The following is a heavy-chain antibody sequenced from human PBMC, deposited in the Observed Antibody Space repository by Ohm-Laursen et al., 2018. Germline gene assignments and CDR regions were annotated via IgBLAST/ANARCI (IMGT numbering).Heavy chain of an antibody. CDR1: GFTISNYA. J-gene: IGHJ4*02. CDR2: ISGSGGST. V-gene: IGHV3-23*01. D-gene: IGHD1-26*01. CDR3: AKELWELLRYFDY. Sequence: SLRLSCTASGFTISNYAMTWVRQAPGKGLEWVSAISGSGGSTYYADSVKGRFTISRDNSKNTLYLQMNSLGAEDTAVYYCAKELWELLRYFDYWGQGTLVTVSS.